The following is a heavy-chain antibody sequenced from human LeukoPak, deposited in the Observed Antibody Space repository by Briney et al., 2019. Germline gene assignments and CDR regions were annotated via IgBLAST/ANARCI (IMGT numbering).Heavy chain of an antibody. D-gene: IGHD2-2*01. CDR2: ISGSGGST. Sequence: GGSLRLSCAASGLTFSSYAMSWVRQAPGKGLEWVSAISGSGGSTYYADSVKGRFAISRDNSKNTLYLQMNSLRAEDTAVYYCAKNPYCSSTSCYWEDVWGKGTTVTVSS. V-gene: IGHV3-23*01. J-gene: IGHJ6*04. CDR3: AKNPYCSSTSCYWEDV. CDR1: GLTFSSYA.